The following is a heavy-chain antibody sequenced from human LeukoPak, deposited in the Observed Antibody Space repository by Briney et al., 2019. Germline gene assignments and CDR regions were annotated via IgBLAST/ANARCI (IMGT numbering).Heavy chain of an antibody. V-gene: IGHV3-74*01. Sequence: AGGSLRLSCAASGFTFSSYWMNWVCQAPGKGLVWVSRIASDGSSTTYADSVKGRFTISRDNSKNTLYLQMNSLRAEDTAVYYCYSSGWGTSTKNFMRVYDYWGQGTLVTVSS. J-gene: IGHJ4*02. CDR2: IASDGSST. CDR1: GFTFSSYW. D-gene: IGHD6-19*01. CDR3: YSSGWGTSTKNFMRVYDY.